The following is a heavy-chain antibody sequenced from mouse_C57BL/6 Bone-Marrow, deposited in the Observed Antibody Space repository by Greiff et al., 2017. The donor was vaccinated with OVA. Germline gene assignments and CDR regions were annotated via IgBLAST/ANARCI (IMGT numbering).Heavy chain of an antibody. J-gene: IGHJ1*03. Sequence: VQLQQSGPELVKPGASVKISCKASGYTFTDYYINWVKQRPGQGLEWIGWIFPGSGSTYYNEKFKGKATLTVDKSSSTAYMLLSSLTSEDSAVYFCARWMLWLTSYWYFDVWGTGTTVTVSS. CDR1: GYTFTDYY. D-gene: IGHD2-2*01. CDR3: ARWMLWLTSYWYFDV. CDR2: IFPGSGST. V-gene: IGHV1-75*01.